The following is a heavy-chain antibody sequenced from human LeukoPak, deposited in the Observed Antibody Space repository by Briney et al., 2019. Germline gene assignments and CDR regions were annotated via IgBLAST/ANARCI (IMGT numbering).Heavy chain of an antibody. J-gene: IGHJ6*03. V-gene: IGHV1-18*01. CDR3: ARESYYYDSSGYYYYYYYMDV. CDR2: ISAYNGNT. CDR1: NYTFTSYG. Sequence: ASVTVSCKASNYTFTSYGISWVRQAPGQGLEWMGWISAYNGNTNYAQKLQGRVTMTTDTSTSTAYMELRSPRSDDTAVYYCARESYYYDSSGYYYYYYYMDVWGKGTTVTISS. D-gene: IGHD3-22*01.